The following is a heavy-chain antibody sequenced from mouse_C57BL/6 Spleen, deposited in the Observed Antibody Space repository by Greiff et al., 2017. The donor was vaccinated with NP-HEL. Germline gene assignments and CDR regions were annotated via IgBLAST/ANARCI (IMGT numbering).Heavy chain of an antibody. J-gene: IGHJ3*01. Sequence: EVKLVESGGGLVKPGGSLKLSCAASGFTFSSYAMSWVRQTPEKRLEWVATISDGGSYTYYPDNVKGRFTISRDNAKNNLYLQMSHLKSEDTAMYYCARDTTVVAPAYWGQGTLVTVSA. CDR3: ARDTTVVAPAY. CDR1: GFTFSSYA. V-gene: IGHV5-4*01. CDR2: ISDGGSYT. D-gene: IGHD1-1*01.